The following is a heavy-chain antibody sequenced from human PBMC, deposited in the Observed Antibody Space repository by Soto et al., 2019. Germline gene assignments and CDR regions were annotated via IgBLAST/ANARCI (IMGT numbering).Heavy chain of an antibody. CDR3: ARHHVRGRTIAGAAEF. J-gene: IGHJ4*02. Sequence: QVQLQQWGAGLLKPSETLSLTCAVYGGSLSGYYWSWIRQHPGKALEWIGEINYSGNTNYNPSINSRVTISVDTSKNQLLLNLSSVTAADTAMYYCARHHVRGRTIAGAAEFWGQGTLVTVSS. CDR2: INYSGNT. D-gene: IGHD1-26*01. V-gene: IGHV4-34*01. CDR1: GGSLSGYY.